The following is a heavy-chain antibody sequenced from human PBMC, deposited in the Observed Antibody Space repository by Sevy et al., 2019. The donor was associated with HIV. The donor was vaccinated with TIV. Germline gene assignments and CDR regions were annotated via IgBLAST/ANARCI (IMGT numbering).Heavy chain of an antibody. Sequence: GGSLRLSCTASGFTFTDYAMNWVRQSPGKGLEWVAFFKRKADGGTLDHAASVKGRFTISRDDSKNIAYLQMNDLKTEDTGVYYCTRWKGAHSVFDYWGQGALVTVSS. J-gene: IGHJ4*02. CDR2: FKRKADGGTL. CDR1: GFTFTDYA. V-gene: IGHV3-49*04. D-gene: IGHD1-1*01. CDR3: TRWKGAHSVFDY.